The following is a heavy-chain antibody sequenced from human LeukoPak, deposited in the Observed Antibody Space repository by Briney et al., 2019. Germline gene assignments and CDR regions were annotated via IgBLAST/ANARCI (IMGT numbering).Heavy chain of an antibody. J-gene: IGHJ4*02. CDR1: GGSISSSRYY. V-gene: IGHV4-39*01. D-gene: IGHD6-6*01. CDR2: IYYSGST. Sequence: SETLSLTCTVSGGSISSSRYYWGWIRQPPGKGLEWIGTIYYSGSTYDTPSLKSRVTISVDTSKIQFSLKLSSVTAADTAVYYCARRAEYSRAHYYFDYWGQGTLVTVSS. CDR3: ARRAEYSRAHYYFDY.